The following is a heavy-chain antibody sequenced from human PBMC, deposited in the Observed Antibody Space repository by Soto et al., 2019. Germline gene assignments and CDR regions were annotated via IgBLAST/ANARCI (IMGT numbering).Heavy chain of an antibody. V-gene: IGHV1-3*01. CDR1: GYTLTTYA. Sequence: QVQLVQSGAEVKKPGASVKVSCKASGYTLTTYALHWVRQAPGQGLEWMGWINPGNRNTKYSQKFQGRVTFTSDTSASTAYMELSSLTSEDTAVYYCARMDTGTSIGVWGLSDYWGQGTLVTVSS. CDR2: INPGNRNT. D-gene: IGHD2-8*01. CDR3: ARMDTGTSIGVWGLSDY. J-gene: IGHJ4*02.